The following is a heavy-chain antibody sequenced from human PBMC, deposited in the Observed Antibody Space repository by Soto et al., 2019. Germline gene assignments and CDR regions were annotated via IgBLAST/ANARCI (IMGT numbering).Heavy chain of an antibody. CDR2: IYHSGST. CDR3: ARDGSGSPDY. CDR1: GYSISSGYY. V-gene: IGHV4-38-2*02. D-gene: IGHD3-10*01. Sequence: PSETLSLTCAVSGYSISSGYYWGWIRQPPGKGLEWIGSIYHSGSTYNNPSLKSRVTMSVDTSKNQFSLKLTSMTAADTAVYYCARDGSGSPDYWGQGTLVTV. J-gene: IGHJ4*02.